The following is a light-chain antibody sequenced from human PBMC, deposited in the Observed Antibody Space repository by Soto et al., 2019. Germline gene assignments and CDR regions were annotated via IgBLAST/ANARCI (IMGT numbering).Light chain of an antibody. J-gene: IGKJ1*01. CDR3: QQSSNWQGT. Sequence: EIVLTQSPATLSLSPGERATLSCRASQSVSTYLAWYQQTPGRPPRLLIYDASKRAPGIPARFSGSGSGTDFTLPVSSLEPEDFAVYYCQQSSNWQGTFGRGTRVDIK. V-gene: IGKV3-11*01. CDR2: DAS. CDR1: QSVSTY.